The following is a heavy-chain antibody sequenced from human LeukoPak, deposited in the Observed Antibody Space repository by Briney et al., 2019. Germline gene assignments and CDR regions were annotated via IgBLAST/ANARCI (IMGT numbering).Heavy chain of an antibody. D-gene: IGHD5-24*01. V-gene: IGHV3-11*04. CDR2: ISRSGSTI. CDR1: AFTFSDYY. J-gene: IGHJ6*03. Sequence: GGSLRLSCAASAFTFSDYYMSWIRQAPGRGLEWVSYISRSGSTIYYADSVKGRFTISRDNAKNSLYMQMNSLGGKDTAVYYCAREDGYNSVAMDVWGKGTTVTVSS. CDR3: AREDGYNSVAMDV.